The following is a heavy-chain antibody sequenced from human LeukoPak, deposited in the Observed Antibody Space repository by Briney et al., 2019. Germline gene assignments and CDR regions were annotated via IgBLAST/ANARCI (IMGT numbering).Heavy chain of an antibody. CDR1: GGSISSYY. J-gene: IGHJ4*02. D-gene: IGHD3-22*01. V-gene: IGHV4-59*08. CDR3: ARFYDSSGYYSPFDS. Sequence: SETLSLTCTVSGGSISSYYWSWIRQPPGKGLEWIGYIYYSGSTNYNPSLKSRVTISVDTSKNHFSLKLSSVTAADTAVYYCARFYDSSGYYSPFDSWGQGTLVTVSS. CDR2: IYYSGST.